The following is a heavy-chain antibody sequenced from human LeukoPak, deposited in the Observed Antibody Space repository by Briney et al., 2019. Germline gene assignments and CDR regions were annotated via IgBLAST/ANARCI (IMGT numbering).Heavy chain of an antibody. CDR2: ISAGGDST. Sequence: GRSLRRSWVESGLTGSNDAMSWVRQAPGKGLEWVSSISAGGDSTYYADSVKGRFTISRDNSKNTLDLQIHSLRAEDTAIYYCAKFQSDKETHWGQGTLVTVSS. CDR1: GLTGSNDA. D-gene: IGHD2-15*01. J-gene: IGHJ4*02. V-gene: IGHV3-23*01. CDR3: AKFQSDKETH.